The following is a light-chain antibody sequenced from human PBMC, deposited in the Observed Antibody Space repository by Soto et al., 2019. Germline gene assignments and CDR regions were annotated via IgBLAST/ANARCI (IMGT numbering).Light chain of an antibody. CDR3: QQSYTTPRP. V-gene: IGKV1-39*01. Sequence: DIEMTQSPSSLSASVGDRVTITCRASQSISSYLNWYQQKPGNAPNLLIYAASTLQSGVPSRFSAYGSETDFTLTIRNLQAEDFATYYCQQSYTTPRPFGQGTKVEVK. CDR1: QSISSY. CDR2: AAS. J-gene: IGKJ1*01.